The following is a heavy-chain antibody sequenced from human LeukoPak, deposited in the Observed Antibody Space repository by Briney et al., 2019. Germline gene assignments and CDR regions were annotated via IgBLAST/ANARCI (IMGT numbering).Heavy chain of an antibody. V-gene: IGHV1-2*02. D-gene: IGHD5-18*01. CDR1: GYTFTAYY. Sequence: GASVKVSCKTSGYTFTAYYIHWMRQAPGQGLEWMGWINPNSGGTNYAQKFQDRVTMTRDTSISTAYMELSRLKSDDTAMYYCARGYTYGSWFDSWGQGTLVTVSS. J-gene: IGHJ5*01. CDR3: ARGYTYGSWFDS. CDR2: INPNSGGT.